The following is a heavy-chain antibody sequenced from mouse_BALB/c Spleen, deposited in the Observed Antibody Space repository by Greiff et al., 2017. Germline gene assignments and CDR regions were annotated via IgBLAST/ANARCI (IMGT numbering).Heavy chain of an antibody. CDR2: ILPGSGST. V-gene: IGHV1-9*01. J-gene: IGHJ3*01. CDR3: ARGYYGSSYGWFAY. Sequence: VQLQQSGSELMKPGASVKISCKATGYTFSSYWIEWVKQRPGHGLEWIGEILPGSGSTNYNEKFKGKATFTADTSSNTAYMQLSSLTSEDSAVYYCARGYYGSSYGWFAYWGQGTLVTVSA. D-gene: IGHD1-1*01. CDR1: GYTFSSYW.